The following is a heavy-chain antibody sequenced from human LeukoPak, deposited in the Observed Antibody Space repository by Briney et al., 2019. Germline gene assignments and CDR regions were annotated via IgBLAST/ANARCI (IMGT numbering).Heavy chain of an antibody. CDR1: GYTFTGYY. CDR2: INPNSGGT. V-gene: IGHV1-2*02. CDR3: ARGVGSGWYSWFDP. Sequence: ASVKVSCKASGYTFTGYYMHWVRQAPGQGLEWMGWINPNSGGTNYAQKFQGRVTMTRDTSISTAYMELSRLRSDDTAVYYCARGVGSGWYSWFDPWGQGTLVTVSS. D-gene: IGHD6-19*01. J-gene: IGHJ5*02.